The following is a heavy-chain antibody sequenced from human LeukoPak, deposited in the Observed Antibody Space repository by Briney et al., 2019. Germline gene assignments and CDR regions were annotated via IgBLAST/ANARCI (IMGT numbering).Heavy chain of an antibody. CDR1: GFTFSSYG. D-gene: IGHD1-26*01. J-gene: IGHJ4*02. V-gene: IGHV3-30*03. CDR3: ARESGSYYAPRFDH. CDR2: ISYDGGMQ. Sequence: PGRSLRLSCAAPGFTFSSYGMHWVRQAPGKGLEWVAVISYDGGMQYYADSVKGRFTISRDNSKNTLYMQMNSLTAEDTALYYCARESGSYYAPRFDHWGQGTLVTVSS.